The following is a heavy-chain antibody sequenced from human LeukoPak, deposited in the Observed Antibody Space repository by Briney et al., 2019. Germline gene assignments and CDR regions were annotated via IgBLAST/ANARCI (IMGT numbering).Heavy chain of an antibody. CDR2: ISFVNT. Sequence: PSETLSLICTFSGDALSTSYCNWIRQTPAKGLEWIGYISFVNTDYNPSLKSRVTISVDTSKNQFSLQLTSVTAADTAVYYCARDKAHTYGRYFDPWGQGTLVAVSS. J-gene: IGHJ5*02. D-gene: IGHD5-18*01. CDR3: ARDKAHTYGRYFDP. CDR1: GDALSTSY. V-gene: IGHV4-59*01.